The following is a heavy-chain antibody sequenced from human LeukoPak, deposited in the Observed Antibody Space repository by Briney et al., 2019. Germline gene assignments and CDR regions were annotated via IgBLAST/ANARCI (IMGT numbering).Heavy chain of an antibody. D-gene: IGHD2/OR15-2a*01. CDR2: ISGSGGST. V-gene: IGHV3-23*01. CDR1: GFTFSSYA. CDR3: AKDRGSGYYFTVYYFDY. J-gene: IGHJ4*02. Sequence: GGSLRLSCAASGFTFSSYAMSWVRQAPGKGLEWVSAISGSGGSTYYADSVKGRFTISRDNSKNTLYLQMNSLRAEDTAVCYCAKDRGSGYYFTVYYFDYWGQGTLVTVSS.